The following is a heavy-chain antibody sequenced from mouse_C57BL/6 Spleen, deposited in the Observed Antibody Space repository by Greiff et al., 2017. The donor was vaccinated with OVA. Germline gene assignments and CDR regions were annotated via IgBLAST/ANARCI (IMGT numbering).Heavy chain of an antibody. CDR2: IYPRSGNT. Sequence: VQLVESGAELARPGASVKLSCKASGYTFTSYGISWVKQRTGQGLEWIGEIYPRSGNTYYNEKFKGKATLTADKSSSTAYMELRSLTSEDSAVYFCARLRSGTEGFDYWGQGTTLTVSS. J-gene: IGHJ2*01. CDR1: GYTFTSYG. CDR3: ARLRSGTEGFDY. V-gene: IGHV1-81*01. D-gene: IGHD4-1*01.